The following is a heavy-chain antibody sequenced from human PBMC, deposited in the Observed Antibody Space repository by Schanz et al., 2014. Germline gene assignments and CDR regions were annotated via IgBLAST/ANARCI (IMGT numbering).Heavy chain of an antibody. V-gene: IGHV3-7*03. CDR2: IRQEGSEK. J-gene: IGHJ3*02. D-gene: IGHD6-19*01. CDR1: GFTFSNYW. CDR3: AKCIGWYGRCAFDI. Sequence: QLVESGGGLVKPGESLRVSCAASGFTFSNYWMSWVRQAPGKGLEWVANIRQEGSEKYYVDSVKGRFTVSRDDAKNSLYLQMNSLIAEDTAVYYCAKCIGWYGRCAFDIWGQGTMVTVSS.